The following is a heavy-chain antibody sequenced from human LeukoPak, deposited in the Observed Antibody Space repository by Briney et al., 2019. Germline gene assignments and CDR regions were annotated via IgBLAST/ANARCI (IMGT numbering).Heavy chain of an antibody. CDR2: MNAGNGNT. J-gene: IGHJ4*02. Sequence: GASVKVSCKTSGYTFTSYAMHWVRQAPGQRLEWMGWMNAGNGNTKYSQKFQGRVTITRDTSASTAYMELSSLRSEDTAVYYCARENRSGRIWFDYWGQGTLVTVSS. CDR1: GYTFTSYA. V-gene: IGHV1-3*01. D-gene: IGHD3-10*01. CDR3: ARENRSGRIWFDY.